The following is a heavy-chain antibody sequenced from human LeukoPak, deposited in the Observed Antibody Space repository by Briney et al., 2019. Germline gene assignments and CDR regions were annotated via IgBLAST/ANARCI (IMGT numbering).Heavy chain of an antibody. CDR3: ASATGDNDAFDI. J-gene: IGHJ3*02. CDR2: IWNDGSNK. CDR1: GFTSSSYV. D-gene: IGHD7-27*01. V-gene: IGHV3-33*01. Sequence: PARSLRLSCAPSGFTSSSYVMHWVRQAPGKGLEWVAVIWNDGSNKYFADSVKGRFTISRDSSKNTLYLQMNSLRAEDTAVYYCASATGDNDAFDIWGQGTMVTVSS.